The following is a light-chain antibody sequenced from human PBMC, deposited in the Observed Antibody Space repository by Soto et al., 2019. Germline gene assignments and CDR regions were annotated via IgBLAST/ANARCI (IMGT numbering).Light chain of an antibody. CDR3: QQRRNWPPLT. Sequence: EIVLTQSPATLSLSPGERATLSCRASQSVSSYLAWYQQKPGQAPRLLIYDASNMATGIPARFSGSGSGTDFTLTISSLEPEDFAVYSCQQRRNWPPLTFGGGTKVEIK. V-gene: IGKV3-11*01. J-gene: IGKJ4*01. CDR1: QSVSSY. CDR2: DAS.